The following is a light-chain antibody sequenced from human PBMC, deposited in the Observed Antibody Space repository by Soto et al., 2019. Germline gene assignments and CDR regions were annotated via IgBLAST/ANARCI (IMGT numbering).Light chain of an antibody. J-gene: IGKJ1*01. Sequence: DIQMTQSPSTLSASVGDRVSITCRASQAIRNDLVWFQQKPGKDPILLIYAASTLQSGVPPRFSGSGSGTEFTLTISRLQTDDFATYYCQHYNSYSEAFGQGTKVDIK. CDR1: QAIRND. CDR3: QHYNSYSEA. V-gene: IGKV1-17*01. CDR2: AAS.